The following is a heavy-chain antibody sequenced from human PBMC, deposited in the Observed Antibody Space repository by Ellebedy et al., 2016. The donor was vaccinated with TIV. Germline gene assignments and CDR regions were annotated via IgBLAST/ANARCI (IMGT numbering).Heavy chain of an antibody. V-gene: IGHV3-23*01. J-gene: IGHJ6*03. CDR3: AKLERHFEQQVGSRGYYLYYIDV. Sequence: GGSLRLXXAASGFTFENHAMTWVRQAPGKGLEWVSSITGGSTATHNADSVKGRFTISRDNSKNTVYLQMNNLRVEDTAVYYCAKLERHFEQQVGSRGYYLYYIDVWGTGTTVTVSS. D-gene: IGHD6-13*01. CDR1: GFTFENHA. CDR2: ITGGSTAT.